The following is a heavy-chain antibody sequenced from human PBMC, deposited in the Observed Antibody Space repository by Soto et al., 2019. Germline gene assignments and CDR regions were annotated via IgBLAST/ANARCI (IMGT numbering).Heavy chain of an antibody. J-gene: IGHJ6*02. D-gene: IGHD3-10*01. CDR1: GFTFSSYA. Sequence: EVQLLESGGGLVQPGGSLRLSCAASGFTFSSYAMSWVRQAPGKGLEWVSAISGSGGSTYYADSVKGRFTISRDNSKNPLYLQMNSLRAEDTAVYYCAKDGYGSGSYFDNYGMDVWGQGTTVTVSS. CDR3: AKDGYGSGSYFDNYGMDV. CDR2: ISGSGGST. V-gene: IGHV3-23*01.